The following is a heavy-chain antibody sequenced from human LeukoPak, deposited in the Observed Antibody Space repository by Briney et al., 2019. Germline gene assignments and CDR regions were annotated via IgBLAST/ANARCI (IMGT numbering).Heavy chain of an antibody. CDR2: ISSSSSYI. D-gene: IGHD3-22*01. CDR1: GFTFSSYS. Sequence: GGSLRLSCAASGFTFSSYSMNWVRQAPGKGLEWVSSISSSSSYIYYADSVKGRFTISRDNAKNSLYLRMNSLRAEDTAVYYCARDGRYYYDSSGYHPWGQGTLVTVSS. J-gene: IGHJ5*02. V-gene: IGHV3-21*01. CDR3: ARDGRYYYDSSGYHP.